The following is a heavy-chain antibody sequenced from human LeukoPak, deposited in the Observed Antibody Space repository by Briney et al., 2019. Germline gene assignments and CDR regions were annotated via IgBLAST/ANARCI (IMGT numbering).Heavy chain of an antibody. CDR1: GYTFTGYY. V-gene: IGHV1-2*02. D-gene: IGHD3-10*01. CDR3: ARDPALWFGELVPQRPLAWFDP. CDR2: INPNSGGT. Sequence: GASVKVSCKASGYTFTGYYMHWVRQAPGQGLEWMGWINPNSGGTNYAQKLQGRVTMTTDTSTSTAYMELRSLRSDDTAVYYCARDPALWFGELVPQRPLAWFDPWGQGTLVTVSS. J-gene: IGHJ5*02.